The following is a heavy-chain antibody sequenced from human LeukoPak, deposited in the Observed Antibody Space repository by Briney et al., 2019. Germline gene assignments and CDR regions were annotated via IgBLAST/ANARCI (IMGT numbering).Heavy chain of an antibody. CDR3: ARSCRSGYYSGFDY. D-gene: IGHD3-3*01. V-gene: IGHV3-9*01. CDR1: GFTFDDYA. Sequence: GRSLRLSCAASGFTFDDYAMHWVRQAPGKGLEWVSGISWDSVGIGYADSVKGRFTISRDNAKNSLYLQMNSLRAEDTALYYCARSCRSGYYSGFDYWGQGALVTVSP. CDR2: ISWDSVGI. J-gene: IGHJ4*02.